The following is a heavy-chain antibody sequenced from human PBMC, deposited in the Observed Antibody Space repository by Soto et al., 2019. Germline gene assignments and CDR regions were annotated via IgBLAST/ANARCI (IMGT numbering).Heavy chain of an antibody. CDR2: IIPIFGTA. V-gene: IGHV1-69*13. Sequence: SVKVSCKASGGTFSSYSISWVRQAPGQGLEWMGGIIPIFGTANYAQKFQGRVTITADESTSTAYMELSSLRSEDTAVYYCARERGDRIAAATSAFDPWGQGTLVTVSS. CDR3: ARERGDRIAAATSAFDP. D-gene: IGHD6-13*01. J-gene: IGHJ5*02. CDR1: GGTFSSYS.